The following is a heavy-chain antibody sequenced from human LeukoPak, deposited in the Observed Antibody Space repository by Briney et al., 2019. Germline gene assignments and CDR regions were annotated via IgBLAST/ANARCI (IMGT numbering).Heavy chain of an antibody. J-gene: IGHJ6*03. CDR3: ARGSRGSGLIYYYYMDV. Sequence: ASVKVSCKASGYTFSSYGISWVRQAPGQGLEWMGGIIPIFGTANYAQKFQGRVTITADKSTSTAYMELSSLRSEDTAVYYCARGSRGSGLIYYYYMDVWGKGTTVTVSS. D-gene: IGHD3/OR15-3a*01. CDR1: GYTFSSYG. CDR2: IIPIFGTA. V-gene: IGHV1-69*06.